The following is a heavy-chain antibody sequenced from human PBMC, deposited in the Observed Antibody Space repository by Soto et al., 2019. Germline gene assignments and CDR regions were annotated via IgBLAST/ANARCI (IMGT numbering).Heavy chain of an antibody. CDR1: GFTFSSYS. D-gene: IGHD3-10*01. J-gene: IGHJ6*02. CDR2: ISSTSSYI. V-gene: IGHV3-21*01. CDR3: ARANYYGSEIRYYYYGMAV. Sequence: GGSLRLSCAASGFTFSSYSMNWVRQAPGKGLEWVSSISSTSSYIYYADSVKGRFTISRDNAKNSLYLQMNSLRAEDTAVYYCARANYYGSEIRYYYYGMAVWGQGTTVTVSS.